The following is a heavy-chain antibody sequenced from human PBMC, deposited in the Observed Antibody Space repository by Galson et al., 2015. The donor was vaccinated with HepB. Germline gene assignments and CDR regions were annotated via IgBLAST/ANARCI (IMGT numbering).Heavy chain of an antibody. CDR1: GYTFTSYA. Sequence: SVKVSCKASGYTFTSYAMNWVRQAPGQGLEWMGWTNTNTGNPTYAQGFTGRFVFSLDTSVSTAYLQISSLKAEDTAVYYCARASTFGDTAMAPYYYYGMDVWGQGTTVTVSS. J-gene: IGHJ6*02. CDR3: ARASTFGDTAMAPYYYYGMDV. V-gene: IGHV7-4-1*02. D-gene: IGHD5-18*01. CDR2: TNTNTGNP.